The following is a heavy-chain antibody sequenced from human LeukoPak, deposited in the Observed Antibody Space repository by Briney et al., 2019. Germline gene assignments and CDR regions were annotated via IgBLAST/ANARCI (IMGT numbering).Heavy chain of an antibody. Sequence: GGSLRLSCAASGFTFSSYAMSWVRQAPGKGLEWVSAISGSGGSTYYADSVKGRFTISRDNAKNSLYVQMNSLRAEDTALYYCAKADSSGLRGTYFDYWGQGTLVTVSS. D-gene: IGHD6-19*01. J-gene: IGHJ4*02. CDR3: AKADSSGLRGTYFDY. CDR1: GFTFSSYA. CDR2: ISGSGGST. V-gene: IGHV3-23*01.